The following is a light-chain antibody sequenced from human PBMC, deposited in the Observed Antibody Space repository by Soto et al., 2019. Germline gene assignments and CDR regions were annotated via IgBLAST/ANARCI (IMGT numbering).Light chain of an antibody. V-gene: IGKV3-15*01. CDR2: GAS. CDR1: QSVSSN. CDR3: QQYNNWTPYT. J-gene: IGKJ2*01. Sequence: EIVMTQSPATLSVSPGERATLACRASQSVSSNLAWYQQKPGQAPRLLIYGASTRATGIPARFSGSGSGTEFTLTISSLQSEDFAVYDCQQYNNWTPYTFGQGTKLEIK.